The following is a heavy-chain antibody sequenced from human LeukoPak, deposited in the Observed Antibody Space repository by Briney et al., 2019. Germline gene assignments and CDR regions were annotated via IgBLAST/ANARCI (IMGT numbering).Heavy chain of an antibody. CDR3: AKDLSPRENYYDSSGYLGAFDI. CDR1: GFTFSSYG. D-gene: IGHD3-22*01. V-gene: IGHV3-30*18. J-gene: IGHJ3*02. CDR2: ISYDGSNK. Sequence: PGGSLRLSCAASGFTFSSYGMHWVRQAPGKGLEWAAVISYDGSNKYYADSVKGRFTISRDNSKNTLYLQMNSLRAEDTAVYYCAKDLSPRENYYDSSGYLGAFDIWGQGTVVTVSS.